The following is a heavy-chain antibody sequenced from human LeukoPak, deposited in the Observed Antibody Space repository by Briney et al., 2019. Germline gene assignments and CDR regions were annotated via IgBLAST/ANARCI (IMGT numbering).Heavy chain of an antibody. CDR1: GYTFTSYY. CDR2: INPSGGSR. D-gene: IGHD3-10*01. V-gene: IGHV1-46*01. Sequence: ASVKVSCKASGYTFTSYYIHWVRQAPGQGLGWVGIINPSGGSRNYAQKFQGRVTMTMDTSASTVYMEMSSLTSEDTAVYYCARDLHEYGSGSYPGIWGQGTLVTVSS. J-gene: IGHJ4*02. CDR3: ARDLHEYGSGSYPGI.